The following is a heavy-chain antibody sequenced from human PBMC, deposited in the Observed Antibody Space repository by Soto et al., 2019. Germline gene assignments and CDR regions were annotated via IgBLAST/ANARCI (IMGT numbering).Heavy chain of an antibody. Sequence: LRLSCTASGFTFGDYAMSWFRQAPGKGLEWVGFIRSKAYGGTTEYAASVKGRFTISRDDSKSIAYLQMNSLKTEDTAVYYCTRDDLLGYCSSTSCPRYYYYGMDVWGQGTTVTVSS. D-gene: IGHD2-2*01. V-gene: IGHV3-49*03. CDR3: TRDDLLGYCSSTSCPRYYYYGMDV. J-gene: IGHJ6*02. CDR1: GFTFGDYA. CDR2: IRSKAYGGTT.